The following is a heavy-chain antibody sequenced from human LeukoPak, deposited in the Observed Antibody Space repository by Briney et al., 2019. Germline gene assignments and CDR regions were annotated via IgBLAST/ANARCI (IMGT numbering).Heavy chain of an antibody. J-gene: IGHJ4*02. V-gene: IGHV4-39*01. CDR2: IYYSGST. Sequence: PSETLSLTCTVSGGSISGSSSYWGWIRQPPGKGLEWIATIYYSGSTYYNPSLKSRVTISVDTSKNQFSLRLSSVTAADTAVYYCARRPGGDRYYFNYWGQGTPVTVSS. CDR3: ARRPGGDRYYFNY. D-gene: IGHD2-21*02. CDR1: GGSISGSSSY.